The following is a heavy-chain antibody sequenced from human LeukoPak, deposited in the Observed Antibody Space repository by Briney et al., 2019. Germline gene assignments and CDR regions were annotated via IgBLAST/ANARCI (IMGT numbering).Heavy chain of an antibody. J-gene: IGHJ4*02. CDR3: AREGVAGPFDY. D-gene: IGHD6-19*01. V-gene: IGHV1-46*01. Sequence: GASVKVSCKASGYTFTSYYMHWVRQAPGQGLEWMGIINPRGGSTSYAQKLQGRLTMTRDTSTRTVYMELSSLRSEATAVYYCAREGVAGPFDYWGQGNLVTASS. CDR1: GYTFTSYY. CDR2: INPRGGST.